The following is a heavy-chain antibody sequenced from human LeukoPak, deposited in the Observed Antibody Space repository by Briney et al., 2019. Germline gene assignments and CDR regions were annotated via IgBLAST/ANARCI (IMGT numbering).Heavy chain of an antibody. J-gene: IGHJ4*02. CDR1: GYTFTGYY. V-gene: IGHV1-2*02. CDR2: INPNSGGT. CDR3: ARGHMVRGVLSFDY. D-gene: IGHD3-10*01. Sequence: GASVKVSCKASGYTFTGYYMHWVRQAPGQGLEWMGWINPNSGGTNYAQKFQGRVTMTRDTSISTAYMELSSLRSEDTAVYYCARGHMVRGVLSFDYWGQGTLVTVSS.